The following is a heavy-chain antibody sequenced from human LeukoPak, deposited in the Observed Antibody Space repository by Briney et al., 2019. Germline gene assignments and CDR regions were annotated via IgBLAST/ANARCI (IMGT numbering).Heavy chain of an antibody. D-gene: IGHD6-13*01. J-gene: IGHJ4*02. CDR3: AREAGSEYSSSTGG. CDR1: GFTFSSYS. V-gene: IGHV3-21*01. Sequence: GGSLRLSCAASGFTFSSYSMNWVRQAPGKGLEWVSSISSSSSYIYYADSVKGRFTISRDNAKNSLYLQMNSLRAEDTAVYYCAREAGSEYSSSTGGWGQGTLVTVSS. CDR2: ISSSSSYI.